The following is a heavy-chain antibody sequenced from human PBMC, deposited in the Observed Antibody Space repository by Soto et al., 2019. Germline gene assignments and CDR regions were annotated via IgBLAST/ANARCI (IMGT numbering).Heavy chain of an antibody. V-gene: IGHV1-69*02. J-gene: IGHJ4*02. D-gene: IGHD3-22*01. Sequence: ASVKVACKASGGTFSSYTISWVRQAPGQGLEWIGRIIPILGIANYAQKFQGRVTITADKSTSTAYMELSSLRSEDTAVYYCARGSFYYDSSGYPYYFDYWGQGTLVTVSS. CDR1: GGTFSSYT. CDR3: ARGSFYYDSSGYPYYFDY. CDR2: IIPILGIA.